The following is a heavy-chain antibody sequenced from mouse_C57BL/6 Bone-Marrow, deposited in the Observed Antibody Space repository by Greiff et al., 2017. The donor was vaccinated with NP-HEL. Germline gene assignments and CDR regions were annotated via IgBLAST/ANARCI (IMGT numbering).Heavy chain of an antibody. CDR1: GFTFSDYY. D-gene: IGHD1-1*01. CDR3: ARDYYGGSFWWFDV. Sequence: EVKLMESEGGLVQPGSSMKLSCTASGFTFSDYYMAWVRQVPEKGLEWVANINYDGSSTYYLDSLKSRFIISRDNAKNILYLQMSSLKSEDTATYYGARDYYGGSFWWFDVWGTGTTVTVSS. J-gene: IGHJ1*03. CDR2: INYDGSST. V-gene: IGHV5-16*01.